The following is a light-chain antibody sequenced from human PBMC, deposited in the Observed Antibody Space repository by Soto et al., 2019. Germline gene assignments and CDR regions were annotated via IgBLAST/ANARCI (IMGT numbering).Light chain of an antibody. V-gene: IGLV1-47*02. CDR3: AAWDDSLSGGV. J-gene: IGLJ1*01. CDR1: SFNIGFNY. CDR2: SND. Sequence: QAVVTQPPSASGTPGQTVTIYCSGSSFNIGFNYVYWYQQLPGMAPKLLIHSNDERPSGVPDRFSGSKSGTSASLAISGLRSEDEAEYYCAAWDDSLSGGVFGTGTKVTVL.